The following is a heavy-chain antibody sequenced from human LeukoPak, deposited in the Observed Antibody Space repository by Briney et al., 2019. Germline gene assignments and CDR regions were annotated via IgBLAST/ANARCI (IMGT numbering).Heavy chain of an antibody. CDR1: GFTFSNAW. Sequence: GGSLRLSCAASGFTFSNAWMSWVRQAPGKGLEWVGRIKSKTDGGTTDYAAPVKGRFTISRDDSKNTLYLQMNSLKTEDTAVYYCARESGYHGSGFDPWGQGTLLTVSS. CDR3: ARESGYHGSGFDP. CDR2: IKSKTDGGTT. V-gene: IGHV3-15*01. D-gene: IGHD3-10*01. J-gene: IGHJ5*02.